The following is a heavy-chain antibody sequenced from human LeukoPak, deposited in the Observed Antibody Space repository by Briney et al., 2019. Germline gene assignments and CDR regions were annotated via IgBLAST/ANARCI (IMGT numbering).Heavy chain of an antibody. CDR3: ARDSSEFRSLIPH. CDR2: IIPIFGTA. CDR1: GGTFSSYA. V-gene: IGHV1-69*13. Sequence: SVKVSCKASGGTFSSYAISWVRQAPGQGLEWMGGIIPIFGTAKYAQKFQGRVTITADESTSTAYMELRSLRSEDTAVYYCARDSSEFRSLIPHWGQGTLVTVSS. J-gene: IGHJ1*01. D-gene: IGHD2-21*01.